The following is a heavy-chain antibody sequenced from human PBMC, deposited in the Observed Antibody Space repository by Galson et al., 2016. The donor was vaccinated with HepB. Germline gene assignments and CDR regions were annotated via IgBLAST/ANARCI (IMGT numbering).Heavy chain of an antibody. D-gene: IGHD1-26*01. V-gene: IGHV1-18*01. Sequence: SVKVSCKASGYTFTNYGISWVRQAPGQGLEWMGWIRAYTGNTNYAQKIQGRVTMTTDTSTSTAYMALRSLRSDDTAIYYCARDRWELLQAGPRDAFDIWGQGTMVTVSS. CDR2: IRAYTGNT. CDR3: ARDRWELLQAGPRDAFDI. J-gene: IGHJ3*02. CDR1: GYTFTNYG.